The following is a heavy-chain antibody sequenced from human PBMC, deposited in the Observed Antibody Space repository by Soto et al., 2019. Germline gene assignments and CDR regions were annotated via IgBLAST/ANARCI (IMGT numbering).Heavy chain of an antibody. J-gene: IGHJ4*02. V-gene: IGHV4-31*03. CDR3: ARFSVVGVVPAAMGVGFDY. D-gene: IGHD2-2*01. Sequence: PSETLSLTCTVSGGSISSGGYYWSWIRQHPGKGLEWIGYIYYSGSTYYNPSLKSRVTISVDTSKNQFSLKLSSVTAADTAVYYCARFSVVGVVPAAMGVGFDYWGQGTLVTVSS. CDR1: GGSISSGGYY. CDR2: IYYSGST.